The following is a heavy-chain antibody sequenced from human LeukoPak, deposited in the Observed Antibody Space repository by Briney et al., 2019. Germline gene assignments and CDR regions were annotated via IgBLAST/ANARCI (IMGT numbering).Heavy chain of an antibody. Sequence: GGSLRLSCAASGFTFSSYDMNWVRQAPGKGLEWVSTISSSGVSTFYADSMKGRFTISRDNSKDTLYLQMNSLRAEDTAVYYCAKENLDCSSSWYFSYGMDVWGQGTTVTVSS. J-gene: IGHJ6*02. CDR1: GFTFSSYD. D-gene: IGHD6-13*01. CDR3: AKENLDCSSSWYFSYGMDV. V-gene: IGHV3-23*01. CDR2: ISSSGVST.